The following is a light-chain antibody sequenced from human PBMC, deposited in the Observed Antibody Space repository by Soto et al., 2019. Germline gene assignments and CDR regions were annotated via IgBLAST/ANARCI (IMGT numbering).Light chain of an antibody. CDR3: SSYTNSSTVV. Sequence: QSGLTQPPSVSGSPGQSITISCAGTGGDIGAYNYVSWYQQHPGKDPKLMIYEVIRRPSGISNRFSGSKSSNTASLTISTLQDEDEADYYCSSYTNSSTVVFGGGTKLTVL. CDR2: EVI. V-gene: IGLV2-14*01. CDR1: GGDIGAYNY. J-gene: IGLJ3*02.